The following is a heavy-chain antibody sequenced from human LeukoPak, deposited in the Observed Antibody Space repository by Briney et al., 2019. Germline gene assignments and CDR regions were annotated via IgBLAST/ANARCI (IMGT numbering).Heavy chain of an antibody. Sequence: GGSLRLSCVASGFTLSTYAMTWVRQAPGKGLEWVSAISGRGGSTYYADSVKGRFTISRDNSKNTVYLQMNSLRAEDTAVYYCAKDVTVVTPRDLFDYWGQGTLVTVSS. CDR3: AKDVTVVTPRDLFDY. J-gene: IGHJ4*02. V-gene: IGHV3-23*01. CDR1: GFTLSTYA. CDR2: ISGRGGST. D-gene: IGHD4-23*01.